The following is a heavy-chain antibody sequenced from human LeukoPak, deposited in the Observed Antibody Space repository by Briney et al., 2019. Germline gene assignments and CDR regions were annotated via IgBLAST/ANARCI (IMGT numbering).Heavy chain of an antibody. CDR3: ARVRYHYDSSGYSLDY. CDR2: INPSGGST. Sequence: ASVKVSCKASGYTFTSYYMHWVRQAPGQGLEWMGIINPSGGSTSYAQKFQGRVTMTRDTSTSTVYMELSSLRSEDTAVYYCARVRYHYDSSGYSLDYWGQGTLVTVSS. D-gene: IGHD3-22*01. V-gene: IGHV1-46*01. CDR1: GYTFTSYY. J-gene: IGHJ4*02.